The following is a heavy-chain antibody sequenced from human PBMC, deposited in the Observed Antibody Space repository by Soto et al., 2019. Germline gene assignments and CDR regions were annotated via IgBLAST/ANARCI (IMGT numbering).Heavy chain of an antibody. D-gene: IGHD4-17*01. Sequence: QMQLVQSGPEVKKPGTSVKVSCKASGFTFSSSIVQWVRQARGQRLEWIGWIVVGSGHTNYEQKFQERVTITRDMSTSTAYMELSSLRSADTAVYYCAAPDFGDYWYFDLWGRGTLVTVSS. CDR1: GFTFSSSI. J-gene: IGHJ2*01. CDR2: IVVGSGHT. V-gene: IGHV1-58*01. CDR3: AAPDFGDYWYFDL.